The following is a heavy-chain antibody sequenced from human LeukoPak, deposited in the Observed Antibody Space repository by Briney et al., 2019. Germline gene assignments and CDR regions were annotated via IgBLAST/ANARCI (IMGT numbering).Heavy chain of an antibody. Sequence: PGGSLRLSCAASGFTFSSYAMSWVRQAPGKGLEWVSAISGSGGSTYYADSVKGRFTISRDNSKNTLYLQMNSLRAEDTAVYYCAKGRGIVVVPAAMVLDYWGQGTLVTVSS. J-gene: IGHJ4*02. V-gene: IGHV3-23*01. CDR1: GFTFSSYA. CDR3: AKGRGIVVVPAAMVLDY. D-gene: IGHD2-2*01. CDR2: ISGSGGST.